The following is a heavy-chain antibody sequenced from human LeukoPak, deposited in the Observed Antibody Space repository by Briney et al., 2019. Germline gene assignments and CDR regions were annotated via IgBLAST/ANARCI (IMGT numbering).Heavy chain of an antibody. J-gene: IGHJ4*02. CDR2: ISYSGGST. V-gene: IGHV3-23*01. Sequence: PGGSLRLSCAASGFTFSSYAMSWVRQAPPKELDWVSGISYSGGSTFYAHSVKGRFTISRDTSKNQLYLKMSCLRAEDTAVYYCAKRASGSGASLYYLDSWGQGTLVTVSS. D-gene: IGHD3-10*01. CDR3: AKRASGSGASLYYLDS. CDR1: GFTFSSYA.